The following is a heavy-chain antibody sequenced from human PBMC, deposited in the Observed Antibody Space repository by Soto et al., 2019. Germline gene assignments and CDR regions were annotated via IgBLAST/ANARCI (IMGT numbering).Heavy chain of an antibody. J-gene: IGHJ4*02. CDR2: ISYDGSDK. D-gene: IGHD3-22*01. V-gene: IGHV3-30-3*01. CDR1: GFNFTSYA. Sequence: QVQLVESGGGVVQPGRSLRLSCAASGFNFTSYAMHWVRQAPGKGLEWVAVISYDGSDKYYADSAKGRFTISRDNSKNTLYLQMNSLRADDTAVYYCARGGIVVGWGQGPLVTVSS. CDR3: ARGGIVVG.